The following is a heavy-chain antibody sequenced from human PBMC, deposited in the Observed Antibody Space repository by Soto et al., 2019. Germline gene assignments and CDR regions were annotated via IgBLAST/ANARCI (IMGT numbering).Heavy chain of an antibody. Sequence: QVQLVQSAAEVKKPGASVKVSCKASGYTFITYGIAWVRQAPGQGLEWLGWVSPYNDYTTYTQKLQGRVTMTTDTSSRTVYMELRSLGSDDTAVYYCARGGYYENVWGKLSDYGLDVWGQGTTVTVSS. J-gene: IGHJ6*02. CDR3: ARGGYYENVWGKLSDYGLDV. CDR2: VSPYNDYT. CDR1: GYTFITYG. D-gene: IGHD3-16*01. V-gene: IGHV1-18*01.